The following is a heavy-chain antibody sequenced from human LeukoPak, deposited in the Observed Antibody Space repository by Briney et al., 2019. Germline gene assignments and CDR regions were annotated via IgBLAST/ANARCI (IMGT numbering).Heavy chain of an antibody. D-gene: IGHD3-10*01. CDR2: IYTTGST. J-gene: IGHJ3*01. CDR3: ARAHYYGSGSPDAFDV. V-gene: IGHV4-4*07. CDR1: GGSISSYY. Sequence: KASETLSLTCTVSGGSISSYYWTWIRQPAGKGLEWIGRIYTTGSTNYNPSLNSRVTMSVDTSKNQFSLKLSSVTAADTAVYYCARAHYYGSGSPDAFDVWGQGTLVTVFS.